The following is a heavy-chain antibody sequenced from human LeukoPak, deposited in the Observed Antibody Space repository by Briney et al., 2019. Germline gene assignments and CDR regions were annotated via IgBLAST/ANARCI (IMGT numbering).Heavy chain of an antibody. CDR3: ASGGGYYDILTGYLLEYFDY. D-gene: IGHD3-9*01. V-gene: IGHV3-53*01. CDR1: GFTVSSNY. CDR2: IYSGGST. Sequence: PGGSLRLSCAASGFTVSSNYMSWVRQAPGKGLEWVSVIYSGGSTYYADSVKDRFTISRDNSKNTLYLQMNSLRAEDTAVYYCASGGGYYDILTGYLLEYFDYWGQGTLVTVSS. J-gene: IGHJ4*02.